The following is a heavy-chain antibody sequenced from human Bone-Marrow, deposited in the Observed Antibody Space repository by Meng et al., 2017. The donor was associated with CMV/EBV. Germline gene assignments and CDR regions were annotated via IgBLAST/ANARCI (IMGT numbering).Heavy chain of an antibody. Sequence: GESLKISCAGSGFTFSNFWMSWVRQAPGRGLEWVANIKRDGSETHYEDSVKGRFTISRDNAKNSVYLQMNSLRAEDTDVYYCARAGGSRVTDYDYWGQGTLVTVSS. V-gene: IGHV3-7*01. CDR3: ARAGGSRVTDYDY. J-gene: IGHJ4*02. CDR1: GFTFSNFW. D-gene: IGHD2-21*02. CDR2: IKRDGSET.